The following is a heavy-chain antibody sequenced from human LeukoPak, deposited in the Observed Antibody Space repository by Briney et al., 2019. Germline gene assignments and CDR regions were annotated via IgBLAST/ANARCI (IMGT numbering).Heavy chain of an antibody. Sequence: GGSLRLSCAASGFTFSSYAMSWVRQAPGKGLEWVSAISGSGGSTYYADSVKGRFTISRDNSKNTLYLQMNSLRAEDTAVYYCAKRGYSYGSETDYYYYMDVWGKGTTVTVSS. J-gene: IGHJ6*03. D-gene: IGHD5-18*01. V-gene: IGHV3-23*01. CDR1: GFTFSSYA. CDR2: ISGSGGST. CDR3: AKRGYSYGSETDYYYYMDV.